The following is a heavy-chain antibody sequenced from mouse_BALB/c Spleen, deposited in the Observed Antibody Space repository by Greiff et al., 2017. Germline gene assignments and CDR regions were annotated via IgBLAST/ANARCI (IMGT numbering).Heavy chain of an antibody. CDR3: ARRTIAMDY. V-gene: IGHV1-69*01. J-gene: IGHJ4*01. Sequence: VQLQQPGAELVMPGASVRMSCKASGYTFTDYWMHWVKQRPGQGLEWIGAIDTSDSYTSYNQKFKGKATLTVDESSSTAYMQRSSLTSEDSAVYYCARRTIAMDYWGQGTSVTVSS. CDR1: GYTFTDYW. CDR2: IDTSDSYT.